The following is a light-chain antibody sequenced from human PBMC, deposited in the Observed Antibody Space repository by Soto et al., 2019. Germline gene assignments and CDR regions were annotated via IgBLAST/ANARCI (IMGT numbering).Light chain of an antibody. V-gene: IGKV1-39*01. CDR2: KAS. CDR1: QSISTF. CDR3: QQSFNTRPT. Sequence: DIPMTQSPSSLSASVGARVTITCRASQSISTFLNWYQQKPGRAPNLLMFKASSLQSGVQSRFSGSGSGTDFNLTISALQPEDFATYYCQQSFNTRPTFGGRTNVESK. J-gene: IGKJ4*01.